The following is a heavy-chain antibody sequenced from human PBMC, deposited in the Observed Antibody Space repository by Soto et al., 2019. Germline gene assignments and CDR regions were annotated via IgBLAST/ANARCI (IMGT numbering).Heavy chain of an antibody. D-gene: IGHD1-26*01. CDR1: GYTFTSYA. Sequence: QVQLVQSGAEVKKPGASVKVSCKASGYTFTSYAMHWVRQAPGQRLEWMGRINAGNGNTKYSQKFQGRVTITRDTSASTAYMELSSLRSDDTAFYYCARALSFGSGTFDYWGQGTLVTVSS. V-gene: IGHV1-3*01. CDR2: INAGNGNT. J-gene: IGHJ4*02. CDR3: ARALSFGSGTFDY.